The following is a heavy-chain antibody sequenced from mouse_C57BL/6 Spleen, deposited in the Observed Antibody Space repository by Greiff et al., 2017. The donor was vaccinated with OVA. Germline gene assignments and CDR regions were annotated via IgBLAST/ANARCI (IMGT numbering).Heavy chain of an antibody. V-gene: IGHV1-61*01. CDR2: IYPSDSET. Sequence: QVQLQQPGAELVRPGSSVKLSCKASGYTFTSYWMDWVKQRPGQGLEWIGNIYPSDSETHYTQQFKDKATLTVDKSSSTAYMQLSSLTSEDSAVYYCARERATGTYYFDYWGQGTTLTVSS. CDR1: GYTFTSYW. D-gene: IGHD4-1*02. CDR3: ARERATGTYYFDY. J-gene: IGHJ2*01.